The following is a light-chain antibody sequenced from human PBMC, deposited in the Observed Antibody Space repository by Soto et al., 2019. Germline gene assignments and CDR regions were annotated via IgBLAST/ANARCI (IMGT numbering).Light chain of an antibody. CDR1: KSVLYSYKTKNY. CDR2: WAS. J-gene: IGKJ2*01. V-gene: IGKV4-1*01. CDR3: QQYYTTPYT. Sequence: DIVMTQSPDSLAVSLGERATINCKSSKSVLYSYKTKNYLAWYQQKPGQPPKLLIYWASTRESGVPDRFSGSGSGTEFTLTISSLQAEDVAVYYCQQYYTTPYTFGQGTKLEIK.